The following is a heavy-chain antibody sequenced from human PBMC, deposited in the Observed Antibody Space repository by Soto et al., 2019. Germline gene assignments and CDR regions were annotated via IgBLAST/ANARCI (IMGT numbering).Heavy chain of an antibody. CDR1: GYTFTSYG. CDR2: ISAYNGNT. D-gene: IGHD3-22*01. CDR3: ARVGYYYDSSGYSQAYYYYYGMDV. J-gene: IGHJ6*02. Sequence: GASVKVSCKASGYTFTSYGIGWVRQAPGQGLEWMGWISAYNGNTNYAQKLQGRVTMTTDTSTSTAYMELRSLRSDDTAVYYCARVGYYYDSSGYSQAYYYYYGMDVWGQGTTVTVSS. V-gene: IGHV1-18*01.